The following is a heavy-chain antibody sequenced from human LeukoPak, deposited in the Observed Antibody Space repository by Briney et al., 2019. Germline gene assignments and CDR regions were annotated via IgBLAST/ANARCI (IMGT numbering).Heavy chain of an antibody. CDR2: MNPNSGNT. V-gene: IGHV1-8*01. Sequence: ASVKVSCKASGYTFTSYDINWVRQATGQGLGWMGWMNPNSGNTGYAQKFQGRVTMTRNTSISTAYMELSSLKSDDTAVYSCARAPRNWGFDYWGLGTLVTVSS. J-gene: IGHJ4*02. CDR1: GYTFTSYD. D-gene: IGHD7-27*01. CDR3: ARAPRNWGFDY.